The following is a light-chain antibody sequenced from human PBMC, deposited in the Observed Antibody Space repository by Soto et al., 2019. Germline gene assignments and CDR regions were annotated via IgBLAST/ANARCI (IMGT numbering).Light chain of an antibody. CDR3: QQYNDYSAWT. V-gene: IGKV1-5*01. Sequence: DIQMTQSPSTLSASAGDRVTITCRASQSISTWLAWYQQKPGKAPKLLIYGASSLASGVPSRFSGTESGTEFTLTISSLRPDDFATYYCQQYNDYSAWTFGQGTKVEIK. CDR2: GAS. J-gene: IGKJ1*01. CDR1: QSISTW.